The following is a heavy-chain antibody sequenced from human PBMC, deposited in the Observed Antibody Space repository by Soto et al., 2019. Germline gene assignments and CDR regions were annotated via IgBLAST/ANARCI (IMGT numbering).Heavy chain of an antibody. CDR1: GFTFSDYY. CDR3: ARDYVAGLYYFDY. J-gene: IGHJ4*02. CDR2: ISSSGSTI. V-gene: IGHV3-11*01. Sequence: GGSLRLSCAASGFTFSDYYMSWIRQAPGKGLEWVSYISSSGSTIYYADSVEGRFTISRDNAKNSLYLQMNSLRAEDTAVYYCARDYVAGLYYFDYWGQGTLVTVSS. D-gene: IGHD3-16*01.